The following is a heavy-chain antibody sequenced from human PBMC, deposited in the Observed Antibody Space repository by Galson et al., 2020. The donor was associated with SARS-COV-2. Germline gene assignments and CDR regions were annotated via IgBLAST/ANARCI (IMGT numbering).Heavy chain of an antibody. V-gene: IGHV4-59*13. Sequence: SETLSLTCTVSGGSISSYYWSWIRQPPGKGLEWIGYIYYSGSTNYNPSLKSRVTISVDTSKNQFSLKLSSVTAADTAVYYCARELRTVAATLRWSCAFDIWGQGTMVTVSS. D-gene: IGHD2-15*01. J-gene: IGHJ3*02. CDR1: GGSISSYY. CDR3: ARELRTVAATLRWSCAFDI. CDR2: IYYSGST.